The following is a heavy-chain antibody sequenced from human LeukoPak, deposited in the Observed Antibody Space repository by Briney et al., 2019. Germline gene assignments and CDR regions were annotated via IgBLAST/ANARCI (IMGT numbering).Heavy chain of an antibody. CDR1: GYTFTTYA. V-gene: IGHV1-3*01. Sequence: ASVKVSCKASGYTFTTYAMQWVRQAPGQRLEWMGWINVGNGNTKYSQKLQGRVTMTTDTSTSTAYMELRSLRSDDTAVYYCARSDYYYDSSGYYYGDFDYWGQGTLVTVSS. CDR2: INVGNGNT. J-gene: IGHJ4*02. CDR3: ARSDYYYDSSGYYYGDFDY. D-gene: IGHD3-22*01.